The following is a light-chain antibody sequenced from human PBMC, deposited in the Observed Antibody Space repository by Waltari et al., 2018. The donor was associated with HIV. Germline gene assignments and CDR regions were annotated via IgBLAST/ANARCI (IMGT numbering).Light chain of an antibody. J-gene: IGLJ2*01. Sequence: QSVLTQPPSVSAAPGQQVTIPCSGSSSHIGNHYVSSYQQLPGTAPKLLIYDNNKRPSGIPDRFSGSKSGTSATLGITGLQTGDEADYYCGTWDSSLSAVVFGGGTKLTVL. V-gene: IGLV1-51*01. CDR3: GTWDSSLSAVV. CDR2: DNN. CDR1: SSHIGNHY.